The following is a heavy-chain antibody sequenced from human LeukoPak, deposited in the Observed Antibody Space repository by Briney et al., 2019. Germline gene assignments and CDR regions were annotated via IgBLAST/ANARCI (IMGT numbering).Heavy chain of an antibody. J-gene: IGHJ4*02. Sequence: GSLRLSCAASGFTFSSYWMHWVRQAPGKGLVWVSYISGDGSSTTYADSVKGRFTISRDNAKNTLDLQMNSLRAEDTAVYYCARAFSFGGVIVVYYFDYWGQGTLVTVSS. CDR1: GFTFSSYW. D-gene: IGHD3-16*02. V-gene: IGHV3-74*01. CDR2: ISGDGSST. CDR3: ARAFSFGGVIVVYYFDY.